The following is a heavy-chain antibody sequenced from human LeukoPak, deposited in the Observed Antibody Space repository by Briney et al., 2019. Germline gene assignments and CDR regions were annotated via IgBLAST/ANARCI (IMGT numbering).Heavy chain of an antibody. J-gene: IGHJ4*02. D-gene: IGHD3-22*01. CDR1: GGSISSSSYY. Sequence: KPSETLSLTCTVSGGSISSSSYYWGWIRQPPGKGLEWIGEINHSGSTNYNPSLKSRVTISVDTSKNQFSLKLSSVTAADTAVYYCARGPAITMIVVVIGRPYYFDYWGQGTLVTVSS. CDR2: INHSGST. V-gene: IGHV4-39*07. CDR3: ARGPAITMIVVVIGRPYYFDY.